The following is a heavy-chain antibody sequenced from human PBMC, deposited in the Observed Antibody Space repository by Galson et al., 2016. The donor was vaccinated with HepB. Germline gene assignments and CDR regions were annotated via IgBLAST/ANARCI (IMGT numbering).Heavy chain of an antibody. CDR1: GFTFNGYW. Sequence: SLRLSCAASGFTFNGYWLSWVRQAPGKGLEWVASINQDGSVTHYVDSVKGRFTISRDNAKNSLYLQMNSLRVEDTAVYYCARLGPVVDVAIYDYWGQGTLVTVSS. CDR2: INQDGSVT. V-gene: IGHV3-7*01. D-gene: IGHD2-15*01. J-gene: IGHJ4*02. CDR3: ARLGPVVDVAIYDY.